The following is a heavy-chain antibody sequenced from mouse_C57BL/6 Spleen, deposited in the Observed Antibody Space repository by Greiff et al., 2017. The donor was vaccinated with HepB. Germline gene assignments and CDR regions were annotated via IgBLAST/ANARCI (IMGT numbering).Heavy chain of an antibody. J-gene: IGHJ3*01. D-gene: IGHD6-1*01. CDR2: ISYDGSN. CDR1: GYSITSGYY. CDR3: AREGATGGFAY. Sequence: EVQLQQSGPGLVKPSQSLSLTCSVTGYSITSGYYWNWIRQFPGNKLEWMGYISYDGSNNYNPSLKNRISITRDTSKNQFFLKLNSVTTEDTATYYCAREGATGGFAYWGQGTLVTVSA. V-gene: IGHV3-6*01.